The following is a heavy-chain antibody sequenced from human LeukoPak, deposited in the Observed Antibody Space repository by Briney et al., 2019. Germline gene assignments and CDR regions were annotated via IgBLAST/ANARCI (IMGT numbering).Heavy chain of an antibody. CDR2: IYYSGST. D-gene: IGHD2-2*01. V-gene: IGHV4-31*03. J-gene: IGHJ3*02. Sequence: PSETLSLTCTVSGGSISSGGYYWSWIRQHPGKGLEWIGYIYYSGSTYYNPSLKSRVTISLDTSKNQFSLKLSSVTAADTAVYYCARVVGVIVVVPNAFDIWGQGTMVTVSS. CDR1: GGSISSGGYY. CDR3: ARVVGVIVVVPNAFDI.